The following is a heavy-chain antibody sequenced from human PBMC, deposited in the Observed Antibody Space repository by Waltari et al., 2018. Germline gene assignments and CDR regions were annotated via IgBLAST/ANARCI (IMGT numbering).Heavy chain of an antibody. J-gene: IGHJ6*03. V-gene: IGHV5-51*01. CDR1: GYSFTSYW. CDR3: ARHKGGGLLFGTYYYYYMDV. Sequence: EVQLVQSGAEVKKPGESLKISCTGSGYSFTSYWIGWVRQMPGKRLEGMGIIYPGDSDTRYSPSFQGQVTISADKSISTAYLQWSSLKASDTAMYYCARHKGGGLLFGTYYYYYMDVWGKGTTVTVSS. CDR2: IYPGDSDT. D-gene: IGHD2-21*01.